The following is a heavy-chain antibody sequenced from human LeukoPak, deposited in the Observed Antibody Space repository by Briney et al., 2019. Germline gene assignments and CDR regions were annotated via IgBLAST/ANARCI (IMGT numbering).Heavy chain of an antibody. J-gene: IGHJ6*03. V-gene: IGHV3-21*01. D-gene: IGHD1-26*01. CDR3: ARDPYSGNYGTYYYYYMDV. Sequence: PGGSVRHSGAECRFTVRNYNMNWINKAPGKAMEWVSSITSSGTYTFYADSVKGRFTISRDNAKNSLYLQMDSLGPEDTAVYYCARDPYSGNYGTYYYYYMDVWGKGTTVTISS. CDR2: ITSSGTYT. CDR1: RFTVRNYN.